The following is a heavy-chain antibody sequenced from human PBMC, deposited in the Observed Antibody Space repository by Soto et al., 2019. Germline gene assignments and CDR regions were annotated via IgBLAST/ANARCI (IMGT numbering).Heavy chain of an antibody. J-gene: IGHJ4*02. CDR1: GGTFSSYT. CDR3: ARGAYYDSSGYYSPLDY. V-gene: IGHV1-69*02. CDR2: IIPILGIA. D-gene: IGHD3-22*01. Sequence: QVQLVQSGAEVKKPGSSVKVSCKASGGTFSSYTISWVRQAPGQGLEWMGRIIPILGIANYAQKFQGRVTITADKSTSTAYMEVSSLRSEDTAVYYCARGAYYDSSGYYSPLDYWGQGTLVTVSS.